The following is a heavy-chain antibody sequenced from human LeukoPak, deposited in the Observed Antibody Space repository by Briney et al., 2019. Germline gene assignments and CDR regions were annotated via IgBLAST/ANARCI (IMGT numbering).Heavy chain of an antibody. Sequence: SETLSLTCAVSGGSITTTDFDWAWIRQPPGQGFEWIATISSSGKAYYYPSLMSRVTISVDTSKNQFSLDVTSVTAADTGLFYCAKFKGGTGFDYWGRGILVIVS. V-gene: IGHV4-39*01. D-gene: IGHD1-26*01. J-gene: IGHJ4*02. CDR1: GGSITTTDFD. CDR2: ISSSGKA. CDR3: AKFKGGTGFDY.